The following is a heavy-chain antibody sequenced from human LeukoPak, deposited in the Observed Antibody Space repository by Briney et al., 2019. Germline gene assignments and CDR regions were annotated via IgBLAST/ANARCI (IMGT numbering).Heavy chain of an antibody. V-gene: IGHV3-21*01. J-gene: IGHJ4*02. CDR2: ISSSSSYI. CDR3: ARDPSSGWYGDY. D-gene: IGHD6-19*01. Sequence: GGSPRLSCAASGFTFSSYSMNWVRQAPGKGLEWVSSISSSSSYIYYADSVKGRFTISRDNAKNSLYLQMNSLRAEDTAVYYCARDPSSGWYGDYWGQGTLVTVSS. CDR1: GFTFSSYS.